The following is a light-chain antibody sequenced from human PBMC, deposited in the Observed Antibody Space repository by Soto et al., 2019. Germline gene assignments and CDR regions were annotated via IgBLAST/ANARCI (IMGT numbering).Light chain of an antibody. CDR1: SSDVGTYNL. J-gene: IGLJ2*01. Sequence: QSVLTQPAAVSGSPGQSITISCTGTSSDVGTYNLVSWYQQYPGKAPKLMIYATSKRPSGVSNRFSGSKSGTSASLAITGLQAEDEADYYCQSFDTGLSGAIFGGGTKLTVL. CDR2: ATS. CDR3: QSFDTGLSGAI. V-gene: IGLV2-14*02.